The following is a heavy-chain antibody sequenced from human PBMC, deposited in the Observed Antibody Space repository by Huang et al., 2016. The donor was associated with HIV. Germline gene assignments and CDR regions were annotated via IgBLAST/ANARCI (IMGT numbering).Heavy chain of an antibody. J-gene: IGHJ5*02. CDR2: ISPIFGTA. V-gene: IGHV1-69*13. CDR3: ARTAYSYGFRQGYNWFDP. D-gene: IGHD5-18*01. Sequence: QALLVQSGAEVRKPGSSVKVSCTAFGGTFSSYAISWVRQAPGQGLEWRGGISPIFGTANYTQKFQGRVTITVDESTNTGYMELTRLTSEDTAVYYCARTAYSYGFRQGYNWFDPWGQGTPVTVSS. CDR1: GGTFSSYA.